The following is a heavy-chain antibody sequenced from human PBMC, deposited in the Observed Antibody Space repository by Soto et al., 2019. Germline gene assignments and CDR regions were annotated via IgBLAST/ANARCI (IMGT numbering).Heavy chain of an antibody. D-gene: IGHD3-3*01. CDR3: AREVRLLEWLLPAFEN. Sequence: QVQLVQSGAEVKKPGAAVKVSCKASGYVFTKFAIHWVRQAPGQSLEWMGRINAGSGTIKYSQKFQDRVTMTRDTXXXXXXXXXXXXRXEDTAVYYCAREVRLLEWLLPAFENWGQGTLVAVSS. CDR2: INAGSGTI. CDR1: GYVFTKFA. J-gene: IGHJ4*02. V-gene: IGHV1-3*01.